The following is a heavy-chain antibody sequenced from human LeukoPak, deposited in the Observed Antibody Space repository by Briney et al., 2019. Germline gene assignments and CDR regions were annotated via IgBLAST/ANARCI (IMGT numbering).Heavy chain of an antibody. Sequence: GGSLRLSCAASGFTFSTFGMHWVRQAPGKGLEWVAAISFDGRIKYYADSVKGRFTISRDNSKNTLYLQMNSLRAEDTAVYYCAKEGGVASGIGWFDPWGQGTLVTVSS. CDR2: ISFDGRIK. D-gene: IGHD3-16*01. J-gene: IGHJ5*02. CDR3: AKEGGVASGIGWFDP. CDR1: GFTFSTFG. V-gene: IGHV3-30*18.